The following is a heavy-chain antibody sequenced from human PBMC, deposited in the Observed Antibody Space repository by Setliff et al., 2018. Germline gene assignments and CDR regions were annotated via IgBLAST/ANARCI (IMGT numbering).Heavy chain of an antibody. Sequence: GGSLRLSCTASGLSYTNDWVSWVRQAPGKGLEWLASINPHGSEKYYLDSVKGRFTISRDDAKDSMYLQMNNLGVGDTAVYYCAVGRRDGYNYPFDYWGQGTLVTVSS. CDR2: INPHGSEK. V-gene: IGHV3-7*01. CDR1: GLSYTNDW. J-gene: IGHJ4*02. CDR3: AVGRRDGYNYPFDY. D-gene: IGHD5-12*01.